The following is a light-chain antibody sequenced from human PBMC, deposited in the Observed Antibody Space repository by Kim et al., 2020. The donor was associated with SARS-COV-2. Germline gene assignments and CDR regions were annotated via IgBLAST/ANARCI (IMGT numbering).Light chain of an antibody. CDR3: AAWDDRLHGPV. J-gene: IGLJ3*02. CDR1: ASNLGSNS. V-gene: IGLV1-44*01. CDR2: NGY. Sequence: GQRVGSYASGSASNLGSNSVYWYQHVPGTAPKLLIYNGYRRPSGVPDRFSGSESGTSASLAISGLLSEDEADYYCAAWDDRLHGPVFGGGTQLTVL.